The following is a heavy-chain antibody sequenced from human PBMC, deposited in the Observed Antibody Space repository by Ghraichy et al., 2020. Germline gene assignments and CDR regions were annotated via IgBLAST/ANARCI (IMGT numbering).Heavy chain of an antibody. V-gene: IGHV3-23*01. CDR3: ARGVVAAGTRGQLDY. CDR2: ISSGGGTS. CDR1: GFTFGKYA. D-gene: IGHD6-13*01. J-gene: IGHJ4*02. Sequence: GGSLRLSCAASGFTFGKYAMTWVRQAPGKGLEWVSSISSGGGTSYYANSVKGRFTISRDNSQNTLYLQMNSLRAEDTALYYCARGVVAAGTRGQLDYWGQATLVTVSS.